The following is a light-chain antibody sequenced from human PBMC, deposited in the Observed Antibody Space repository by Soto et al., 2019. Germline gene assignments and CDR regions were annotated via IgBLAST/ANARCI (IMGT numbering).Light chain of an antibody. CDR3: CSYTTSSTRV. CDR1: NSDIGGYNF. CDR2: AVS. Sequence: QSALTQPASMSGSPGQSITISCTGTNSDIGGYNFVSWYQQHPGKAPKLLIYAVSTRPSGVSNRFSGSKSVNTASLTIAGLQAEDEADYYCCSYTTSSTRVFGTGTKLTVL. V-gene: IGLV2-14*01. J-gene: IGLJ1*01.